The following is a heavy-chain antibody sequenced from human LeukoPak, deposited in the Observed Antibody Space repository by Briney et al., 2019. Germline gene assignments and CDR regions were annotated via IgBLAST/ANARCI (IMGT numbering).Heavy chain of an antibody. CDR3: ARDRGSITMIVVVYYFDY. D-gene: IGHD3-22*01. V-gene: IGHV3-38-3*01. Sequence: GGSLRLSCAASGFTVSSNEMSWVRQAPGKGLEWVSSISGGSTYYADSRKGRFTISRDNSKNTLYLQMNSLRSEDTAVYYCARDRGSITMIVVVYYFDYWGQGTLVTVSS. CDR2: ISGGST. CDR1: GFTVSSNE. J-gene: IGHJ4*02.